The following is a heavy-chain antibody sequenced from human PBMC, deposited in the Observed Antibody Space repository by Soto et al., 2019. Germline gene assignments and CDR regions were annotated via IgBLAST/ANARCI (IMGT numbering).Heavy chain of an antibody. CDR3: ARVLLGLGIYYNAFDY. J-gene: IGHJ4*02. V-gene: IGHV1-3*01. Sequence: ASVTVSCKASGFTFTTFAMHWVRQAPGQTLEWMGWISAGNGNPKYSQKFQGRVTITRDTSASTAYMELSSLRSEDTAVYYCARVLLGLGIYYNAFDYWGQGTLVTVSS. D-gene: IGHD3-10*01. CDR1: GFTFTTFA. CDR2: ISAGNGNP.